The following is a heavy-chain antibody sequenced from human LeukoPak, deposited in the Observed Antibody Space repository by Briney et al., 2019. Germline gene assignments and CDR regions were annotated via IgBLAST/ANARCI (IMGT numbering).Heavy chain of an antibody. D-gene: IGHD6-19*01. CDR2: INPSGGST. J-gene: IGHJ4*02. Sequence: ASVKVSCKASGYTFTSYYMHWVRQAPGQGLEWTGIINPSGGSTSYAQKFQGRVTMTRDTSTSTAYMELSSLRSEDTAVYYCASQPPAVAGTHPFDYWGQGTLVTVSS. V-gene: IGHV1-46*01. CDR3: ASQPPAVAGTHPFDY. CDR1: GYTFTSYY.